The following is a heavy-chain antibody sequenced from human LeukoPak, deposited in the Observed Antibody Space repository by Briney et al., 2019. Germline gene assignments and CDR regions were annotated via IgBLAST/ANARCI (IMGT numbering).Heavy chain of an antibody. Sequence: SETLSLTCTVSGGSISSYYWSWIRQPPGKGLEWIGYIYYSGSTNYNPSLKSRVTISVDTSNNSFSLKLSSVTAADTAVYYCAKDGGLGTGWSTIDYWGQGTRVTVSS. CDR3: AKDGGLGTGWSTIDY. CDR1: GGSISSYY. D-gene: IGHD6-19*01. J-gene: IGHJ4*02. CDR2: IYYSGST. V-gene: IGHV4-59*01.